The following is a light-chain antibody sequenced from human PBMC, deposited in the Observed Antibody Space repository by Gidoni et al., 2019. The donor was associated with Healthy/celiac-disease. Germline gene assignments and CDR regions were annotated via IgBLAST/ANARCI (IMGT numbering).Light chain of an antibody. J-gene: IGKJ4*01. V-gene: IGKV3-11*01. CDR3: QQRSNWHS. CDR1: QSVSSY. Sequence: IVFTQSPATLSLSPGERATLSCRASQSVSSYLAWYQQKTGQAPRILIYDASNSATGIPARCSGSGSETDFTLTISSLEPEDCEVYYCQQRSNWHSFGGGTKVEIK. CDR2: DAS.